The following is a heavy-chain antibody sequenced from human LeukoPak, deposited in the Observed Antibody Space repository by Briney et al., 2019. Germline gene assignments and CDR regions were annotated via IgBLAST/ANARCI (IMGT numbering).Heavy chain of an antibody. Sequence: SETLSLTCTVSGGSFNDYFWSWIRQPPGKGLEWIGYIYHTGGTHYNPSLKSRVTMSLDTSKNQFSLELSSVTALDTAVYFCAREDSGFQIWGQGTMVTVSS. J-gene: IGHJ3*02. CDR2: IYHTGGT. CDR1: GGSFNDYF. CDR3: AREDSGFQI. V-gene: IGHV4-59*01.